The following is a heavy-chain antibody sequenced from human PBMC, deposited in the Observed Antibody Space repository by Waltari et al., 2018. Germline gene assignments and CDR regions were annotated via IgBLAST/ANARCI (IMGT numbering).Heavy chain of an antibody. Sequence: QVQLVQSGAEVKKPGSSVRVSCKASGDTFNTYPIFWVRQAPGQGLEWMGRIIPLFGAANYAQKFQGRISITADKSTSTVYMELTSLKSEDTAVYYCTRFDGDYLHGRFDYWGQGTLVIVSS. CDR3: TRFDGDYLHGRFDY. V-gene: IGHV1-69*13. J-gene: IGHJ4*02. CDR2: IIPLFGAA. D-gene: IGHD4-17*01. CDR1: GDTFNTYP.